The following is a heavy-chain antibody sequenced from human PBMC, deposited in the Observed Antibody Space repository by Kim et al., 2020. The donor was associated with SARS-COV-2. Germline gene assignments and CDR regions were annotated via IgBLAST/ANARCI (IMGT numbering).Heavy chain of an antibody. J-gene: IGHJ4*02. CDR3: AKPFEDDDSSGYFDY. CDR1: GFTFSSYA. V-gene: IGHV3-23*01. CDR2: IRGSGGST. Sequence: GGSLRLSCAASGFTFSSYAMSWVRQAPGKGLEWVSAIRGSGGSTYYADSVKGRFTISRDNSKNTLYLQMNSLRAEDTAVYYCAKPFEDDDSSGYFDYWGQGTLVTVSS. D-gene: IGHD3-22*01.